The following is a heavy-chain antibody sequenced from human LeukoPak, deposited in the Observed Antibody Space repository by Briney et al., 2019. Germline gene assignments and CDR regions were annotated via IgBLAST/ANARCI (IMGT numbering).Heavy chain of an antibody. Sequence: GGSLRLSCAASGFTFSSYSMNWVRQAPGKGLEWVSYISSSSSTIYYADSVKGRFTISRDNAKNSLYLQMNSLRAEDTAVYYCARDGKLRYFDWLSPGYYYYYMDVWGEGTTVTVSS. J-gene: IGHJ6*03. CDR2: ISSSSSTI. CDR1: GFTFSSYS. V-gene: IGHV3-48*01. CDR3: ARDGKLRYFDWLSPGYYYYYMDV. D-gene: IGHD3-9*01.